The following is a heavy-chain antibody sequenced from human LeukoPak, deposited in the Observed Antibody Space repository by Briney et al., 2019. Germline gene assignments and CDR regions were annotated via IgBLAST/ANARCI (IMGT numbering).Heavy chain of an antibody. D-gene: IGHD6-6*01. CDR2: RKPDGSAT. V-gene: IGHV3-7*01. J-gene: IGHJ5*02. CDR3: ARGGGSSS. CDR1: GFSLSNFW. Sequence: GGSLRLICAPSGFSLSNFWTSWVRQTPGKGLEWVANRKPDGSATNYVDSVEGRFTISRDNAKNSLDLQMTSLRAGDTAGYYCARGGGSSSWGQGTLVTVSS.